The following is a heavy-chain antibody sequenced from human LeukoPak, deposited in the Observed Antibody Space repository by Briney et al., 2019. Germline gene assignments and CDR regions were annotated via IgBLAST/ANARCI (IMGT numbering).Heavy chain of an antibody. CDR1: GFTFMTYA. CDR2: ISSSSSTI. D-gene: IGHD1-7*01. J-gene: IGHJ4*02. Sequence: GRSLRLSCAASGFTFMTYAMHWVRQAPGKGLEWVSYISSSSSTIYYADSVKGRFTISRDNAKNSLYLQMNSLRAEDTAVYYCAREGKNWNYGNDYWGQGTLVTVSS. V-gene: IGHV3-48*01. CDR3: AREGKNWNYGNDY.